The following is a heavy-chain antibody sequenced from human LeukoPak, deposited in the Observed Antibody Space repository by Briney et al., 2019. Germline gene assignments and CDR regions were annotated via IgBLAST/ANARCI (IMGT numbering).Heavy chain of an antibody. CDR2: IRPDGGER. CDR3: ARDVVGALDY. Sequence: PGGSLRLSCAASGFTFSNYWMSWVCQAPGKGLEWVANIRPDGGERNYVDSVKGRFTISRDNGKNSLYLQMHSLRAEGTAVYYCARDVVGALDYWGQGTLVTVSS. V-gene: IGHV3-7*01. CDR1: GFTFSNYW. D-gene: IGHD1-26*01. J-gene: IGHJ4*02.